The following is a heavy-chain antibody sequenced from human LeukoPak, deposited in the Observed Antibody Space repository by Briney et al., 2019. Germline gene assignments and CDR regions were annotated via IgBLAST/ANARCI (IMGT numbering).Heavy chain of an antibody. D-gene: IGHD4-17*01. CDR3: ARTLHDYGLDYFDY. Sequence: PSETLSLTCTVSGGSISSYYWSWIRQPPGKGLEWIGYIYYSGSTNYNPSLKSRVTISVDTSKNQFSLKLSSVTAAGTAVYYCARTLHDYGLDYFDYWGQGTLVTVSS. CDR2: IYYSGST. J-gene: IGHJ4*02. V-gene: IGHV4-59*01. CDR1: GGSISSYY.